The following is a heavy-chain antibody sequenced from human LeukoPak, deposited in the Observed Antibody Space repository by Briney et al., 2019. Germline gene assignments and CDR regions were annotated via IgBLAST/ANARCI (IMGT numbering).Heavy chain of an antibody. CDR2: IRYDGSNK. V-gene: IGHV3-30*02. Sequence: QSGGSLRLSCAASAFTFSNYGMHWVRQAPGKGLEWVAFIRYDGSNKYYADSVKGRFTISRDNSKNTLYLQMNSLRAEDTAVYYCAKGLQQLVRYYYYMDVWGKGTTVTVSS. CDR1: AFTFSNYG. CDR3: AKGLQQLVRYYYYMDV. D-gene: IGHD6-13*01. J-gene: IGHJ6*03.